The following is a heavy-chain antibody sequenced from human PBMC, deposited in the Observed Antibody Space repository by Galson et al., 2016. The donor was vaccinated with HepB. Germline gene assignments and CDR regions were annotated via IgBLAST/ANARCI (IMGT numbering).Heavy chain of an antibody. J-gene: IGHJ3*02. CDR2: VSFDGLKT. CDR1: GFTFRNFG. CDR3: VKDLGVGTTTTDAFDI. V-gene: IGHV3-30*18. D-gene: IGHD1-26*01. Sequence: ALRLSCAASGFTFRNFGIHSVREAPGKGLKWVAVVSFDGLKTLYVGSVTGRLTISRDNSKNTAYLQMNYLRPDDTAVYYCVKDLGVGTTTTDAFDIWGQGTMVAVSS.